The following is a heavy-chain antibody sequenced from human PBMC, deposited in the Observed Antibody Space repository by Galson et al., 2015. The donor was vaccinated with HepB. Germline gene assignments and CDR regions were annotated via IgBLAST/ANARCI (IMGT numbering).Heavy chain of an antibody. CDR1: GYTFTSYG. Sequence: SVKVSCKASGYTFTSYGISWVRQAPGQGLEWMGWISAYNGNTNYAQKLQGRVTMTTDTSTSTAYMELRSLRSDDTAVYYCARVPYSGSYYDAFDIWGQGTMVTVSS. J-gene: IGHJ3*02. V-gene: IGHV1-18*04. CDR3: ARVPYSGSYYDAFDI. D-gene: IGHD1-26*01. CDR2: ISAYNGNT.